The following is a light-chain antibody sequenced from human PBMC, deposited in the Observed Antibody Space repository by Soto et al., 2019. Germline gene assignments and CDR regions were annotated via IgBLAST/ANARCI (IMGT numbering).Light chain of an antibody. J-gene: IGKJ1*01. CDR2: EAS. CDR1: QNINSW. CDR3: QQYNRYAVT. V-gene: IGKV1-5*03. Sequence: DIHMTQSPSTLSASVGDRVTITCRASQNINSWLAWYQQKPGKAPKLLIYEASSLEKGVPARFSASGSGTEFALTISGLQPDDFAVYYCQQYNRYAVTFGQGTKVDIK.